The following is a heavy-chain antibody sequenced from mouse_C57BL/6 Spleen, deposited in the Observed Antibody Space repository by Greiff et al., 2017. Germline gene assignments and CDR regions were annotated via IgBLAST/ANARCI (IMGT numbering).Heavy chain of an antibody. J-gene: IGHJ2*01. CDR3: ARSSYGNWDD. CDR2: IDPSDSYT. D-gene: IGHD2-1*01. Sequence: QVQLQQPGAELVMPGASVKLSCKASGYTFTSYWMHWVKQRPGQGLEWIGEIDPSDSYTNYNQKFKGKSTLTVDKSSSTAYMQLSSLTSEDSAVYYCARSSYGNWDDWGQGTTVTVAS. V-gene: IGHV1-69*01. CDR1: GYTFTSYW.